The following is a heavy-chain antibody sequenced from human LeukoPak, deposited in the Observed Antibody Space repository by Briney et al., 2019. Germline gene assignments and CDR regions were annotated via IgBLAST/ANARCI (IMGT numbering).Heavy chain of an antibody. Sequence: PGGSLRLSCAASGVMFPSYWMTWVRQAPGKGLEWVANIKQDGSEKYYVDSVKGRFTISRDNAKNSVYLQMNSLTADDTAVYYCSRDGSGWSRDVWGQGTTVIVSS. J-gene: IGHJ6*02. V-gene: IGHV3-7*01. CDR3: SRDGSGWSRDV. D-gene: IGHD6-19*01. CDR1: GVMFPSYW. CDR2: IKQDGSEK.